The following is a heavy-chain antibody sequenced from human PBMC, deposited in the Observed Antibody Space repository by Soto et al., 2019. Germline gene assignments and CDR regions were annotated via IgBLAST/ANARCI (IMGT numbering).Heavy chain of an antibody. CDR3: ARGQGRL. CDR1: GFSVSRNY. V-gene: IGHV3-53*02. Sequence: QMVETGGGLIQPGTSLTLSCAASGFSVSRNYMTWVRQAPGKGLEWVSFVYSGGATFYADSVKGRFILSRDDSQNTRDLQMNNLRAEDTAVYYCARGQGRLWGRGTLVTVAS. CDR2: VYSGGAT. J-gene: IGHJ4*02.